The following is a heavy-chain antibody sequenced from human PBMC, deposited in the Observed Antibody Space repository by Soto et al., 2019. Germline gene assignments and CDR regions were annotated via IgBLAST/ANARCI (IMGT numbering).Heavy chain of an antibody. D-gene: IGHD3-16*01. CDR1: GFTFSHIA. CDR2: VSDSGSQT. CDR3: AEELRGGLGAFDI. J-gene: IGHJ3*02. V-gene: IGHV3-23*01. Sequence: EVQLLESGGGLVLPGGSLRLSCTASGFTFSHIAMNWVRLAPGKGLEWVSIVSDSGSQTNYADSVKGRFTISRDNSQKTVYLQLNSLRDEDTAVYYCAEELRGGLGAFDIWGQGTKVIVSS.